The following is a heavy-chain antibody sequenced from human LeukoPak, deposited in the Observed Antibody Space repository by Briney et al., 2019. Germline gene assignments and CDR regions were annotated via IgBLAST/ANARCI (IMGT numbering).Heavy chain of an antibody. CDR1: GGSISSYY. CDR2: IYYSGST. V-gene: IGHV4-59*01. Sequence: PSETLSLTCAVSGGSISSYYWTWIQQPPGKGLEWIGYIYYSGSTNYNPSLKSRVTISVDTSKNQFSLKLSSVTAADTAVYYCARGGSAFDYWGQGTLVTVSS. CDR3: ARGGSAFDY. J-gene: IGHJ4*02.